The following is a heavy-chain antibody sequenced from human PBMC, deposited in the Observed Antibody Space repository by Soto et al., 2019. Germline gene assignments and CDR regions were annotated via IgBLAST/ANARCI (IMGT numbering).Heavy chain of an antibody. CDR2: INPNSGDT. D-gene: IGHD3-10*02. J-gene: IGHJ5*01. Sequence: GXSVKVSCKASVCMFTGYHIHWVRQAPGRGLEWMGWINPNSGDTEYAQHFQGRVTMTRDTSFNLIYMEMSGLMSDCPAGQYLWRDALGTGGFHEIDTWGQGTPVTVSS. CDR3: WRDALGTGGFHEIDT. V-gene: IGHV1-2*02. CDR1: VCMFTGYH.